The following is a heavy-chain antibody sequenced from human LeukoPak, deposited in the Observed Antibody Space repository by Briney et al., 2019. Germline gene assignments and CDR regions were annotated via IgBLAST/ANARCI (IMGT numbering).Heavy chain of an antibody. V-gene: IGHV1-69*06. D-gene: IGHD3-10*01. CDR1: GDTFSSYA. CDR3: ARAVNGLTMVRGVRDYYYYMDV. Sequence: ASVKVSCKASGDTFSSYAISWVRQAPGQGLEWLGGIIPIVGTANYAQKFQGSFTITADKSTSTAYLELSSLRSEDTAVYFCARAVNGLTMVRGVRDYYYYMDVWGKGTTVTVFS. J-gene: IGHJ6*03. CDR2: IIPIVGTA.